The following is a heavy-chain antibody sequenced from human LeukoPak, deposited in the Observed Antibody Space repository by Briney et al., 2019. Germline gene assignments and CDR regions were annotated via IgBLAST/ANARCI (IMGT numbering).Heavy chain of an antibody. V-gene: IGHV4-31*03. J-gene: IGHJ3*02. CDR3: ARDTEGGDSSGYYQHAFDI. D-gene: IGHD3-22*01. Sequence: SETLSLTCTVSGGSISSGGYYWSWIRQHPGKGLEWVGYIYYSGSTYYNPSLKSRVTISVDTSKNQFSLKRSSVTAADTAVYYGARDTEGGDSSGYYQHAFDIWGQGTMVTVSS. CDR1: GGSISSGGYY. CDR2: IYYSGST.